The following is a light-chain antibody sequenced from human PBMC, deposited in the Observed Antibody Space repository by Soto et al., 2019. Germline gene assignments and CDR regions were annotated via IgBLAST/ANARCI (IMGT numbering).Light chain of an antibody. J-gene: IGKJ5*01. CDR3: QQYGSSPIT. Sequence: LVLTQSPGSLSLSPGERANLYWWARQSLSSRNLAWYQQKPGQAPRPLIYGVSNRATGIPDRFSGSGSGTDFTLTISRLEPEDFAVYYCQQYGSSPITFGQGTGLEIK. CDR2: GVS. CDR1: QSLSSRN. V-gene: IGKV3-20*01.